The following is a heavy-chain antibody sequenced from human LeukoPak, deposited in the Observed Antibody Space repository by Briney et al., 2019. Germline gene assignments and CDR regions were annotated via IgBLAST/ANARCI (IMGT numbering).Heavy chain of an antibody. J-gene: IGHJ4*02. Sequence: SETLSLTCAVYGGSFSGYYWSWIRQPPGKGLEWIGEINHSGSTNYNPSLKSRVTISVDTSKNQFSLKLSSVTAADTAVYYCARGDTAMEYDYWGQGTPVTVSS. CDR2: INHSGST. V-gene: IGHV4-34*01. CDR3: ARGDTAMEYDY. CDR1: GGSFSGYY. D-gene: IGHD5-18*01.